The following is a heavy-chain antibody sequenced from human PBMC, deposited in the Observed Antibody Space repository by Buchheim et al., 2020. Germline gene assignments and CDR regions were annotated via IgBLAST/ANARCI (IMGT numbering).Heavy chain of an antibody. CDR2: ISGSGGST. CDR3: AKFILPVWSGYYGSYYYYYYGMDV. D-gene: IGHD3-3*01. CDR1: GFTFSSYA. V-gene: IGHV3-23*01. Sequence: EVQLLESGGGLVQPGGSLRLSCAASGFTFSSYAMSWVRQAPGKGLEWVSAISGSGGSTYYADSVKGRFTISRDNSKNTLYLQMNSLRAEDTAVYYCAKFILPVWSGYYGSYYYYYYGMDVWGQGTT. J-gene: IGHJ6*02.